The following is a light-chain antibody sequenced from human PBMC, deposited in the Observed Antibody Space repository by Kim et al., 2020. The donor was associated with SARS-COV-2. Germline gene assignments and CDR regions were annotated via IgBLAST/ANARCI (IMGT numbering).Light chain of an antibody. CDR1: QSVSSN. CDR3: QQYNTWPPLT. V-gene: IGKV3-15*01. CDR2: GAS. J-gene: IGKJ4*01. Sequence: EIVMTQSPATLSVFPGERATLSCRASQSVSSNLAWYQQKPGQAPRRLIYGASTRATAIPARFSGSGSGTEFTLTISSLQSEDFAVYYCQQYNTWPPLTFGGGTKVDIK.